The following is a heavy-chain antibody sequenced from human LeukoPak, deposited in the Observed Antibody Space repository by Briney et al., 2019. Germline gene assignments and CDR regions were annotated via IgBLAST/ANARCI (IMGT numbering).Heavy chain of an antibody. CDR3: VGAGGLEYYFDY. D-gene: IGHD3/OR15-3a*01. V-gene: IGHV3-33*01. Sequence: PGRSLRLSCAASGFTFSSYGMHWVRQAPGKGLEWVAVIWYDGSNKYYADSVKGRFTISRDNSKNTLYLQMNSLRAEHTAVYYFVGAGGLEYYFDYGGEGTLVTASS. CDR1: GFTFSSYG. J-gene: IGHJ4*02. CDR2: IWYDGSNK.